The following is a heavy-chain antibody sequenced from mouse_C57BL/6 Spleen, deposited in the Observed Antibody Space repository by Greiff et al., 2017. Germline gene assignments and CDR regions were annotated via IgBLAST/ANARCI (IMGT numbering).Heavy chain of an antibody. V-gene: IGHV5-4*01. Sequence: EVQLVESGGGLVKPGGSLKLSCAASGFTFSSYAMSWVRQTPEKRLEWVATISDGGSYTYYPDNVKGRFTISRDNAKNNLYLQMSHLKSEDTAMYYCARERLYYDYVFDYWGQGTTLTVSS. J-gene: IGHJ2*01. CDR3: ARERLYYDYVFDY. D-gene: IGHD2-4*01. CDR1: GFTFSSYA. CDR2: ISDGGSYT.